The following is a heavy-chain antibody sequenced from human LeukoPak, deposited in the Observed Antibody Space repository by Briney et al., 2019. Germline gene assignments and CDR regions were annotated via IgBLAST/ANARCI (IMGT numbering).Heavy chain of an antibody. CDR1: GFTFSTYA. D-gene: IGHD3-10*01. CDR3: AKILPYGSGSLVSDY. V-gene: IGHV3-30*18. J-gene: IGHJ4*02. Sequence: GGSLRLSCAASGFTFSTYAMTWVRQAPGKGLEWVAVISYDGSNKYYADSVKGRFTISRDNSKNTLYLQMNSLRAEDTAVYYCAKILPYGSGSLVSDYWGQGTLVTVSS. CDR2: ISYDGSNK.